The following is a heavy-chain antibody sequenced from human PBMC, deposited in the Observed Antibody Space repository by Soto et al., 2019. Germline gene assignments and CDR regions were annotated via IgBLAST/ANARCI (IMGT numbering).Heavy chain of an antibody. V-gene: IGHV3-33*01. Sequence: QVQLVESGGGVVQPGRSLRLSCAASGFTFSSYGMHWGRQAPGKGLEWVAVIWYDGSNKYYSDSVKGRCTISRDNSKHTLYLQMNSLRAEDTAVYYCARDCSGGSCRHYYYYGMDVWGQGTTVTVSS. CDR3: ARDCSGGSCRHYYYYGMDV. CDR2: IWYDGSNK. CDR1: GFTFSSYG. J-gene: IGHJ6*02. D-gene: IGHD2-15*01.